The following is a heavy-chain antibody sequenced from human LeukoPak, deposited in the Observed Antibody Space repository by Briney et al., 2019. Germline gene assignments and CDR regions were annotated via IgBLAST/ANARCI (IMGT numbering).Heavy chain of an antibody. CDR3: ARSRPYSVRHDY. D-gene: IGHD5/OR15-5a*01. CDR1: GGPFCVIY. V-gene: IGHV4-34*01. J-gene: IGHJ4*02. CDR2: INHSGST. Sequence: SETLSLTSAVYGGPFCVIYWGGFPHPPGRGWGWIGAINHSGSTNYNPSLKSRVTISVDTSKNQFSLKLSSVTAADTAVYYCARSRPYSVRHDYWGQGTLVTVSS.